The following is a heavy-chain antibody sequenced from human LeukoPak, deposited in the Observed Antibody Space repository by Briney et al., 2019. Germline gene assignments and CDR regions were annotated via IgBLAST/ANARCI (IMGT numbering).Heavy chain of an antibody. D-gene: IGHD5-18*01. J-gene: IGHJ4*02. CDR2: MNPNSGNT. Sequence: ASVKVSCKASGYTFTSYDINWVRQTTGQGLEWMGWMNPNSGNTGYAQKFQGRVTMTRNTSISTAYMELSSLRSEDTAVYYCARGQDTAMENLDYWGQGTLVTVSS. CDR3: ARGQDTAMENLDY. CDR1: GYTFTSYD. V-gene: IGHV1-8*01.